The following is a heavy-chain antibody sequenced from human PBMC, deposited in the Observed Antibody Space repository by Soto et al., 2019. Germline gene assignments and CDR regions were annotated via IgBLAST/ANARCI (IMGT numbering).Heavy chain of an antibody. J-gene: IGHJ3*02. CDR3: ATSPRGGHDAFDI. CDR1: GGSISSYY. D-gene: IGHD3-16*01. Sequence: SETLSLTCTVSGGSISSYYWSWIRQPPGKGLEWIGYIYYSGSTNYNPSLKSRVTISVDTSKNQFSLKLSSVTAADTAVYYCATSPRGGHDAFDIWGQGTMVTVSS. V-gene: IGHV4-59*01. CDR2: IYYSGST.